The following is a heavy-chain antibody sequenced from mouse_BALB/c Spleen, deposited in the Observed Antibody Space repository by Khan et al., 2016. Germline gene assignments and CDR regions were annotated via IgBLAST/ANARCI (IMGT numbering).Heavy chain of an antibody. CDR3: TITTATTFYAMDY. CDR2: IYPGNSDT. Sequence: VQLKQSGTVLARPGASVKMSCKASGYTFTSYWMHWVKQRPGQGLEWIGAIYPGNSDTSYNQKFKGKAKLTAVTSTSTAYMELSSLTNEDSAVYYCTITTATTFYAMDYWGQGTSVTVSS. V-gene: IGHV1-5*01. J-gene: IGHJ4*01. D-gene: IGHD1-2*01. CDR1: GYTFTSYW.